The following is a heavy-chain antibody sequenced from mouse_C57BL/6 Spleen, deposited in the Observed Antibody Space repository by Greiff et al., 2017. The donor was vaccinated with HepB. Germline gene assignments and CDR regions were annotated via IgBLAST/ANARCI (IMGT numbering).Heavy chain of an antibody. CDR3: ARLIYYYGSSYDAMDY. Sequence: VQLQQSGGGLVKPGGSLKLSCAASGFTFSDYGMHWVRQAPEKGLEWVAYISSGSSTIYYADTVKGRFTISRDNAKNTLFLQMTSLRSEDTAMYYCARLIYYYGSSYDAMDYWGQGTSVTVSS. D-gene: IGHD1-1*01. V-gene: IGHV5-17*01. J-gene: IGHJ4*01. CDR2: ISSGSSTI. CDR1: GFTFSDYG.